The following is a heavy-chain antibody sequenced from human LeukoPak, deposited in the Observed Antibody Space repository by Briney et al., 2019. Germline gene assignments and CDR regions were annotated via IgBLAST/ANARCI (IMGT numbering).Heavy chain of an antibody. CDR1: GFTVSSNY. Sequence: GGSLRLSCAACGFTVSSNYMSWVRQAPGKGLEWVSVIYADSVKGRFTISRDNSKNTLYLQMNSLRAEDTAVYYCARDNYYYYMDVWGKGTTVTISS. CDR2: IY. J-gene: IGHJ6*03. V-gene: IGHV3-66*01. CDR3: ARDNYYYYMDV.